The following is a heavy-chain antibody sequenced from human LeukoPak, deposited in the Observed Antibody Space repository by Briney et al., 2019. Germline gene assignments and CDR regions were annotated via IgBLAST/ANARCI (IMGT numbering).Heavy chain of an antibody. D-gene: IGHD3-9*01. V-gene: IGHV1-18*04. Sequence: ASVKVSCKASGYTFTSYGISWVRQAPGQGLEWMGWISAYNGNTNYAQKLQGRVTMTTDTSTSTAYMELRSLRSDDTAVYYCARLPLYYDILTGYYTYYYYYGMDVWSKGTTVTVPS. J-gene: IGHJ6*04. CDR2: ISAYNGNT. CDR1: GYTFTSYG. CDR3: ARLPLYYDILTGYYTYYYYYGMDV.